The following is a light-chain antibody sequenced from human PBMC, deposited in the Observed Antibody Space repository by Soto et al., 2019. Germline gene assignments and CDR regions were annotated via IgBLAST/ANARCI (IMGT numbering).Light chain of an antibody. CDR3: MQGTHWPYT. Sequence: DVVMTQSPLSLPVTLGQPASISCRSSQSLVHSDGNTYFNWCQQRPGQSPRRLIYKVSDRDSGVPYRFSGSGSGTDFTLQISRVEAEDVAIYYCMQGTHWPYTFGQGTKLEIK. V-gene: IGKV2-30*02. J-gene: IGKJ2*01. CDR1: QSLVHSDGNTY. CDR2: KVS.